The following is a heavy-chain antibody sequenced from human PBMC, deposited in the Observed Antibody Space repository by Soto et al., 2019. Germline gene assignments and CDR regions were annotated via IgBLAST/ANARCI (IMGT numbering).Heavy chain of an antibody. J-gene: IGHJ4*02. CDR2: ISGNGGST. CDR1: GFAFSAYA. V-gene: IGHV3-23*04. CDR3: AKAGASIH. D-gene: IGHD2-2*01. Sequence: EVQLVESGGGLVKPGGSLRLSCAASGFAFSAYAMSWVRQAPGKGLEWVSVISGNGGSTYYADSVKGRFTISRDNSKNTLYVQMNSLRAEDTAVYYCAKAGASIHWGQGTLVTVSS.